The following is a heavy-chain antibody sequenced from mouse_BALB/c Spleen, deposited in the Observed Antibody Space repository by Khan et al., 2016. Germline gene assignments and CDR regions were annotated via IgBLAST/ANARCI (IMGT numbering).Heavy chain of an antibody. CDR3: ARSSWDFAY. CDR2: ILPGSGST. V-gene: IGHV1-9*01. D-gene: IGHD4-1*01. J-gene: IGHJ3*01. CDR1: GYTFSSYW. Sequence: QVQLQQPGAELMKPGASVKISCKATGYTFSSYWIEWVKQRPGHGLEWIGEILPGSGSTNYNEKFKGKATFTADTSSNTAYMQLSSLTSEDSAVYYCARSSWDFAYWGQGTLVTVSA.